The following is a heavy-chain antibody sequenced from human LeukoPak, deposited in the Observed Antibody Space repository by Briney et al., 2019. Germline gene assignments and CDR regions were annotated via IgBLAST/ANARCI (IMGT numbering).Heavy chain of an antibody. CDR2: ISSSSSYI. CDR3: ARESPYDILTGTIDY. CDR1: GFTFSSYS. V-gene: IGHV3-21*01. Sequence: PGGSLRLSCAASGFTFSSYSMNWVRQAPGKGLEWVSSISSSSSYIYYADSVKGRFTISRDNAKNSLYLQMNSLRAEDTAVYYCARESPYDILTGTIDYWGQGTLVTVSS. J-gene: IGHJ4*02. D-gene: IGHD3-9*01.